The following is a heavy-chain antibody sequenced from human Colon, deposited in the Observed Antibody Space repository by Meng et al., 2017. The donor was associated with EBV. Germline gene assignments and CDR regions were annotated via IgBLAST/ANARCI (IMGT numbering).Heavy chain of an antibody. CDR3: VPSP. V-gene: IGHV3-23*01. CDR2: ISGGGDNI. Sequence: EVQGWEAGGGLVPPGGSLRLSCAVSGFTFISHTMSWVRQAPGKGLEWVSGISGGGDNIYYADSVKGRFTISRDNSKNTVDLQMNSLRAEDTAVYYCVPSPGGQGTLVTVSS. J-gene: IGHJ4*02. D-gene: IGHD1-14*01. CDR1: GFTFISHT.